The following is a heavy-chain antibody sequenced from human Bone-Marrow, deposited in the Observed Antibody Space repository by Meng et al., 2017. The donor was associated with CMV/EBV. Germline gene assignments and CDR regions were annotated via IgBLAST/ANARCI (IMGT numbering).Heavy chain of an antibody. Sequence: CAASGFTVSSNYMSWVRQAPGKGLDWVSVIYRSGEIYYADSVKGRFTISRDNSKNTLYLQMNSLRAEDTAVYYCAKHTVAGTWYFDLWGRGTLVTVSS. CDR2: IYRSGEI. J-gene: IGHJ2*01. CDR1: GFTVSSNY. D-gene: IGHD6-19*01. CDR3: AKHTVAGTWYFDL. V-gene: IGHV3-53*01.